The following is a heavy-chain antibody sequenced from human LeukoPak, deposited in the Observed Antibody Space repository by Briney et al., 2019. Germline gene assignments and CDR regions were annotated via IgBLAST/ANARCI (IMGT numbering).Heavy chain of an antibody. D-gene: IGHD6-19*01. V-gene: IGHV3-30-3*01. CDR1: GFTFSSYA. Sequence: GGSLRLSCAASGFTFSSYAMHWVRQAPGKGLEWVAVISYDGSNKYYADSVKGRFTISRDNSKNTLYLQMNSLRAEDTALYYCVRGQGSGWQGDYYGMDVWGQGTTVTVSS. CDR3: VRGQGSGWQGDYYGMDV. CDR2: ISYDGSNK. J-gene: IGHJ6*02.